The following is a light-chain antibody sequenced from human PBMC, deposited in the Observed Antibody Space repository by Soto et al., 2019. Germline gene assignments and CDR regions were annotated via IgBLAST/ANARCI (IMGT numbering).Light chain of an antibody. J-gene: IGKJ4*01. V-gene: IGKV1-27*01. CDR2: AAS. CDR3: QKYNSAPLT. Sequence: DIQMTQSPSSLSASVGDRVTITCRASHGININLAWYQQKPGKGPKLLIYAASTLQSGVPSRFSGSGSGTDFTLTISSLQPEDVATYYCQKYNSAPLTFGGGTKVEIK. CDR1: HGININ.